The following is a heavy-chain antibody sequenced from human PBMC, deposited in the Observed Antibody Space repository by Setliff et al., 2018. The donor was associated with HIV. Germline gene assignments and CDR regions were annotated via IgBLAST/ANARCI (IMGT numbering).Heavy chain of an antibody. D-gene: IGHD3-10*01. CDR2: TYYRSTWRF. CDR3: VRDRGISSFET. CDR1: GDNVSSGTSA. Sequence: PSQTLSLTCAISGDNVSSGTSAWSWIRQSPSRGLEWLGGTYYRSTWRFGYADSVRGRISIAPDTSKNQFSMQLKSVTPEDAAVYFCVRDRGISSFETWGQGTKVTVSS. V-gene: IGHV6-1*01. J-gene: IGHJ3*02.